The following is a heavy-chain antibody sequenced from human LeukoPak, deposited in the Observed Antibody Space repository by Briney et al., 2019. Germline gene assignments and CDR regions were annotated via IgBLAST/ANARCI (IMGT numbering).Heavy chain of an antibody. CDR1: GGSISSYY. J-gene: IGHJ5*02. CDR2: IYYSGST. V-gene: IGHV4-59*01. Sequence: SETLSLTCTVSGGSISSYYWSWIRQPPGKGLEWIGYIYYSGSTNYNPSLMGRVTISVDTSKNQFSLKLSSVTAADTAVYYCARSIFRYFDPWGQGTLVTVSS. CDR3: ARSIFRYFDP. D-gene: IGHD3-3*01.